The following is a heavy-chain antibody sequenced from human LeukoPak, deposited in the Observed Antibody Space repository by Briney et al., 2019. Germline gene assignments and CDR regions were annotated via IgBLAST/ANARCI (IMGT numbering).Heavy chain of an antibody. CDR2: INYSGST. CDR1: GGSISSFY. Sequence: ETLSLTCTVSGGSISSFYWSWIRQPPGKGLQWLGYINYSGSTNSNPSLKSRVTISVDTSKNQFSLKLSSVTAADTAVYYCARRLPGAATGDIWGQGTMVTVSS. J-gene: IGHJ3*02. V-gene: IGHV4-59*08. CDR3: ARRLPGAATGDI. D-gene: IGHD6-13*01.